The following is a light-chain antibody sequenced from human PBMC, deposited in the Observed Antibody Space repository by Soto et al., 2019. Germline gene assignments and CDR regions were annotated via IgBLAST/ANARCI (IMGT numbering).Light chain of an antibody. Sequence: DIQMTQSPSSLSASVGDRVTITCRASQSISNYLNWYQQKPVKAPKLLMYAASSLQSGVPSRFGGSGSGTDFTLTISSLPPEAFATYYCQQSYSTPRTFGQGTKVDIK. CDR2: AAS. V-gene: IGKV1-39*01. CDR1: QSISNY. CDR3: QQSYSTPRT. J-gene: IGKJ1*01.